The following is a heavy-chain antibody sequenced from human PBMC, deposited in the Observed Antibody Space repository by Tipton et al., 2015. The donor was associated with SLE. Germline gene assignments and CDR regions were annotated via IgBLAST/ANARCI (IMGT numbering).Heavy chain of an antibody. J-gene: IGHJ4*02. CDR3: ARARGAAAGAFFDY. Sequence: TLSLTCAVYGGSFSGYYWSWIRQPPGKGLEWIGEINHSGSTNYNPSLKSRVTISVDTSKNQFSLKLSSVTAADTAVYYCARARGAAAGAFFDYWGQGPLVTVSS. V-gene: IGHV4-34*01. CDR2: INHSGST. D-gene: IGHD6-13*01. CDR1: GGSFSGYY.